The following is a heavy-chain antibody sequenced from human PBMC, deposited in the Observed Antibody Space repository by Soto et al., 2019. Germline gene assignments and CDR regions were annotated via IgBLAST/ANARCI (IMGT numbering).Heavy chain of an antibody. D-gene: IGHD6-13*01. CDR3: ARDGQQLAPYALDV. CDR1: GFTFSSHA. Sequence: QVQLVESGGGVVQPGRSLRLSCTASGFTFSSHAMHWVRQAPGKGLEWEAQIWYDGSNKYYADSVKGRFTISRDNSKNTLYVQMNSLRVEDTAVYYCARDGQQLAPYALDVW. V-gene: IGHV3-33*01. CDR2: IWYDGSNK. J-gene: IGHJ3*01.